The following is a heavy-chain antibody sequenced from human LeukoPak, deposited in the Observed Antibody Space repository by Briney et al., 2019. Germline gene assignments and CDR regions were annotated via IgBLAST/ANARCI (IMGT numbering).Heavy chain of an antibody. CDR1: GGSISNYY. Sequence: SETLSLTCTVSGGSISNYYWNWIRQPPGKGLEWIGDIHYSGSTNYNPSLKSRVTISVDTSKNEFSLKLSSVTAADTAVYYCARGRRYCSGGRCYYDGMDVWGQGTTVTVSS. CDR3: ARGRRYCSGGRCYYDGMDV. J-gene: IGHJ6*02. V-gene: IGHV4-59*01. D-gene: IGHD2-15*01. CDR2: IHYSGST.